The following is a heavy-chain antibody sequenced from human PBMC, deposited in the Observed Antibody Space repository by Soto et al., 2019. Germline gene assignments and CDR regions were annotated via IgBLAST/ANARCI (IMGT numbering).Heavy chain of an antibody. CDR3: SRGGDSGKYFEY. Sequence: QVQLVESGGGVVPPGRSLRLSCAASGFAFSDSAMHWVRQAPGKGLEWVSVIAYDGINKYYADSVQGRFTISRDNSKNTLDLQVNSLRAEDTAVYDCSRGGDSGKYFEYWGQGTLVTVSS. J-gene: IGHJ4*02. V-gene: IGHV3-30-3*01. D-gene: IGHD1-26*01. CDR2: IAYDGINK. CDR1: GFAFSDSA.